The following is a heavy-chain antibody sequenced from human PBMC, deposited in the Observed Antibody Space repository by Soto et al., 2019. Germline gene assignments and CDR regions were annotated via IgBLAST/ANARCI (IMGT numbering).Heavy chain of an antibody. CDR2: IYYSGST. CDR3: ARRDTHTLTDY. Sequence: QVQLQESGPGLVKPSQTLSLTCTVSGGSISSGGYYWSWIRQHPGKGLEWIGYIYYSGSTYYNPSLKSXXTXSXXTSKNQFSLKLSSVTAADTAVYYCARRDTHTLTDYWGQGTLVTVSS. V-gene: IGHV4-31*03. CDR1: GGSISSGGYY. J-gene: IGHJ4*02. D-gene: IGHD2-8*01.